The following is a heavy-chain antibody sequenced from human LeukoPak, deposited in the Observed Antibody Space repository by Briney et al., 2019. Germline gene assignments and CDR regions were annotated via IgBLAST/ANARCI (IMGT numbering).Heavy chain of an antibody. CDR2: VTPNSGNT. V-gene: IGHV1-8*03. J-gene: IGHJ5*02. Sequence: ASVKVSCKASGYTCTSYDINWVRQATGQGLEWIGWVTPNSGNTGYAQKFQGRVTITRDTSISTAYLELSSLRSEDTAVYYCVRGYIATDGRHFDPWGQGTLVTVSS. CDR3: VRGYIATDGRHFDP. D-gene: IGHD6-13*01. CDR1: GYTCTSYD.